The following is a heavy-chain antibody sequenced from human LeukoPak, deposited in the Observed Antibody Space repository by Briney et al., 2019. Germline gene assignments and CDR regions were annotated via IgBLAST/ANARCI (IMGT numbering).Heavy chain of an antibody. CDR1: GGSFSGYY. CDR2: INHSGST. D-gene: IGHD6-13*01. V-gene: IGHV4-34*01. J-gene: IGHJ4*02. CDR3: ARAPGERQLVFDY. Sequence: SETLSLTCAVYGGSFSGYYWSWIRQPPGKGLEWIGEINHSGSTNYNPSLKSRVTISVDTSKNQFSLKLSSVTAADTAVYYCARAPGERQLVFDYWGQGTLVTVSS.